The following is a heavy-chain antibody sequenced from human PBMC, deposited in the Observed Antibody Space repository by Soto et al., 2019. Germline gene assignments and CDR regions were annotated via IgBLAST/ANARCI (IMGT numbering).Heavy chain of an antibody. CDR3: ARGSRQVLAAMRDYYYYGMDV. J-gene: IGHJ6*02. CDR1: GFTFSSYA. D-gene: IGHD2-2*01. V-gene: IGHV3-30-3*01. Sequence: GGSLRLSCAASGFTFSSYAMHWVRQAPGKGLEWVAVISYDGSNKYYADSVKGRFTISRDNSKNTLYLQMNSLRAEDTAVYYCARGSRQVLAAMRDYYYYGMDVWGQGTTVTVSS. CDR2: ISYDGSNK.